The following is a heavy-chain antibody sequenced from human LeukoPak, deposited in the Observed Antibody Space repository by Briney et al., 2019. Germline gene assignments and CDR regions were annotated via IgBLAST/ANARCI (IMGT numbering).Heavy chain of an antibody. D-gene: IGHD3-10*01. CDR3: ARHGHYYGSGSFA. J-gene: IGHJ5*02. Sequence: SETLSLTCTVSGGSISSSSYYWGWIRQPPGKGLEWIGSIYYSGSTYYNPSLKSRVTISVDTSKNQFSLKLSSVTAADTAVYYCARHGHYYGSGSFAWGQRTLVTVSS. CDR2: IYYSGST. V-gene: IGHV4-39*01. CDR1: GGSISSSSYY.